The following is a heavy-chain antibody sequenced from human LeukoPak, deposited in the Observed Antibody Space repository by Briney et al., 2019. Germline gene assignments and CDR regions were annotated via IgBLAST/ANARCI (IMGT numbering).Heavy chain of an antibody. D-gene: IGHD4-23*01. CDR3: AKDKTGNSYNWFDH. V-gene: IGHV3-23*01. J-gene: IGHJ5*02. Sequence: GGSLRLSCAASGFTFSSYAMSWVRQAPGKGLEWVSTISGGGGGIYYADSVKGRFTISRDNSKNTLFLQMNSLRAEDTAVYYCAKDKTGNSYNWFDHWGQGTLVTVSS. CDR1: GFTFSSYA. CDR2: ISGGGGGI.